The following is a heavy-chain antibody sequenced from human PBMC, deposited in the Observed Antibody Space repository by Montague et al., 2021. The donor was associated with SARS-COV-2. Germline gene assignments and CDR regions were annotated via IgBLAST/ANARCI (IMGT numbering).Heavy chain of an antibody. J-gene: IGHJ6*03. CDR1: GGSFSTYS. Sequence: SETLSLTCAVHGGSFSTYSWNWFRQPPGKGLEWIGEIHHGGSTNYNPSLKSRVTISADTSKNQFSLKLTSVAAADTAVYYCARLGDGVVPSPILGVGPYYSYYYMDVWGKGTTVHVSS. CDR2: IHHGGST. V-gene: IGHV4-34*01. CDR3: ARLGDGVVPSPILGVGPYYSYYYMDV. D-gene: IGHD3-10*01.